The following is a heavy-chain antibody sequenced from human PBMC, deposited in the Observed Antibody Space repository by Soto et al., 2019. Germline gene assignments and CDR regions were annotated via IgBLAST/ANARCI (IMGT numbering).Heavy chain of an antibody. CDR2: INHSGST. D-gene: IGHD3-3*01. J-gene: IGHJ4*02. V-gene: IGHV4-34*01. CDR3: ARLLTWSGYPSFDY. CDR1: GGSFSGYY. Sequence: SETLSLTCADYGGSFSGYYWSWIRQPPGKGLEWIGEINHSGSTNYNPSLKSRVTISVDTSKNQFSLKLSSVTAADTAVYYCARLLTWSGYPSFDYWGQGTLVTVSS.